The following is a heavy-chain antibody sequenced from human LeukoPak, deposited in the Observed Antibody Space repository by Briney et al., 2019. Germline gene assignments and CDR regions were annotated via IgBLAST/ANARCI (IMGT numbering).Heavy chain of an antibody. J-gene: IGHJ4*02. Sequence: SETLSLTCTVSGGSVSRGNYYWSWIRQPPGKGLEWIAYISYSGSTKYNPTPESRVTISIDTDKIQFSLALSSVTAADTAVYYCARRGGSGRSFDYWGQGTLVTVSS. CDR1: GGSVSRGNYY. V-gene: IGHV4-61*01. D-gene: IGHD3-10*01. CDR3: ARRGGSGRSFDY. CDR2: ISYSGST.